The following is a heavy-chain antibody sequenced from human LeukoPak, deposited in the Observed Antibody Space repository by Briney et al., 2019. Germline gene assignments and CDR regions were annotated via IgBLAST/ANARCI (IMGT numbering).Heavy chain of an antibody. V-gene: IGHV1-8*01. Sequence: ASVKVSCKASGYTFTSYDINWVRQATGQGLEWMGWMNPNSGNTGYAQKFQGRVTVTRDTSTSTVYMELSSLRSEDTAVYYCARDWLHYSGSNYYYMDVWGKGTTVTVSS. CDR2: MNPNSGNT. J-gene: IGHJ6*03. CDR3: ARDWLHYSGSNYYYMDV. D-gene: IGHD3-10*01. CDR1: GYTFTSYD.